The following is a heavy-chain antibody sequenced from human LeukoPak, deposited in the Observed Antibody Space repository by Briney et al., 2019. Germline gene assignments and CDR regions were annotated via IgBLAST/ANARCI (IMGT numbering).Heavy chain of an antibody. J-gene: IGHJ4*02. D-gene: IGHD3-10*01. V-gene: IGHV3-35*01. Sequence: PGGSLRLSCAASGFTFSNSDMNWVHQAPGKRLEWVSGVSWNGSRTHYADSVKGRFTISRDNSKNTLYLQMNSLRAEDTAVYYCANKEEFIDYWGQGTLVTVSS. CDR1: GFTFSNSD. CDR2: VSWNGSRT. CDR3: ANKEEFIDY.